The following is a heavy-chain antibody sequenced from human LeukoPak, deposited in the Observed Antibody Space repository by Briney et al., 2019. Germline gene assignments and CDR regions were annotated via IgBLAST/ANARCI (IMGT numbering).Heavy chain of an antibody. J-gene: IGHJ1*01. V-gene: IGHV3-33*01. D-gene: IGHD3-22*01. CDR1: GFTFSSYG. Sequence: GGSLRLSCAASGFTFSSYGMHWVRQAPGKGLEWVAVIWYDGSNKYYADSVKGRFTISRDNSKNTLYLQMNSLRAEDTAVYYCARNTRAYYYDSSGSSFQHWGQGTLVTVSS. CDR2: IWYDGSNK. CDR3: ARNTRAYYYDSSGSSFQH.